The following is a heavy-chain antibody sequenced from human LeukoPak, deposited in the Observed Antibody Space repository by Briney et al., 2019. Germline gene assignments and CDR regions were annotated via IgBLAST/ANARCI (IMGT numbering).Heavy chain of an antibody. D-gene: IGHD6-13*01. V-gene: IGHV3-21*01. CDR3: ARDQGNSWQFDY. J-gene: IGHJ4*02. CDR2: ITSSSTYI. CDR1: GFTFSSYG. Sequence: GGSLRLSCAVSGFTFSSYGMNWVRQAPGKGLEWVSSITSSSTYIYYADSVKGRFTISRDNAKNSLYLQMNSLRAEDTAVYYCARDQGNSWQFDYWGQGTLVTVSS.